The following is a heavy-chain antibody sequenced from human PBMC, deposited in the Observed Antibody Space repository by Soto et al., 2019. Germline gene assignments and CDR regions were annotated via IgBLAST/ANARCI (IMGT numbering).Heavy chain of an antibody. V-gene: IGHV4-30-4*01. CDR2: IFYSGST. CDR3: ARIRATQSDY. J-gene: IGHJ4*02. CDR1: CGSISSGDYY. Sequence: QVQLQESGPGLVKPSQTLSLTCTVSCGSISSGDYYWSWIRQPPGKGLEWIGYIFYSGSTYYNPSLKSRVTISVDTSTIHFALKLCYVTAADTDVYYSARIRATQSDYWAQASLNSVSS. D-gene: IGHD4-17*01.